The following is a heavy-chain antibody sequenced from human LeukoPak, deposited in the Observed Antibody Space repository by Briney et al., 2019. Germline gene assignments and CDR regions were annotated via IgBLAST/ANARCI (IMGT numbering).Heavy chain of an antibody. Sequence: SETLSLTCTAAGGSISSYYWSWIRQPPGKELEWIGYIYNSGSTNYNPSLKSRVTISADTSKNQFSLKLSSVTAADTAVYYCARKTYDFWSGYPGHYYYYMDVWGKGTTVTVSS. V-gene: IGHV4-59*01. J-gene: IGHJ6*03. CDR3: ARKTYDFWSGYPGHYYYYMDV. D-gene: IGHD3-3*01. CDR2: IYNSGST. CDR1: GGSISSYY.